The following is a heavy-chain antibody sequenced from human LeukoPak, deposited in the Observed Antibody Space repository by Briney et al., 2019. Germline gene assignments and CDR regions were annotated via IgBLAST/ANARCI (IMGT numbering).Heavy chain of an antibody. J-gene: IGHJ6*03. D-gene: IGHD1-26*01. CDR2: IKQDGSEE. Sequence: PGGSLRLSCAASGFSFSNYWMSWVRQAAGKGLEWVANIKQDGSEEYYVGSVKGRFTISRDNTKKSLYLQMNRLRGEDTAVYYCTRMELRNDYYMDVWGKGTTVTISS. CDR3: TRMELRNDYYMDV. CDR1: GFSFSNYW. V-gene: IGHV3-7*01.